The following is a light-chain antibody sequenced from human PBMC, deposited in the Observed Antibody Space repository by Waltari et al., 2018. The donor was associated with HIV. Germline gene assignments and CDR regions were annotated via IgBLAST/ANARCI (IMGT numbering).Light chain of an antibody. CDR1: QSVTSYA. Sequence: CRASQSVTSYALSWVQQKPGQAPGLLSYGASSRATGTPDRFSAGGSGTDFTLTISGLEPEEFAVYFCHQYGSSPGTFGQGAKVEIK. V-gene: IGKV3-20*01. J-gene: IGKJ1*01. CDR3: HQYGSSPGT. CDR2: GAS.